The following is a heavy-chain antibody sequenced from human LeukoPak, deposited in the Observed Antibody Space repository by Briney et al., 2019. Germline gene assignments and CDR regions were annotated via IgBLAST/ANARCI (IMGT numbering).Heavy chain of an antibody. V-gene: IGHV4-39*07. J-gene: IGHJ4*02. CDR2: INHSGST. Sequence: SETLSLTCTVSGGSISSSSYYWGWIRQPPGKGLEWIGEINHSGSTNYNPSLKSRVTISVDTSKNQFSLKLSSVTAADTAVYYCARRGYYYGSGSYYILDYWGQGTLVTVSS. D-gene: IGHD3-10*01. CDR1: GGSISSSSYY. CDR3: ARRGYYYGSGSYYILDY.